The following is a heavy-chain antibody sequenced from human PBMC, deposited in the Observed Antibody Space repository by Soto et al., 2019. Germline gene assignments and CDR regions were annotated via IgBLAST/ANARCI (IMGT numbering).Heavy chain of an antibody. CDR1: GGSISSGGYY. V-gene: IGHV4-31*03. J-gene: IGHJ4*02. CDR2: IYYSGST. CDR3: ASIVSSAHGEFSD. D-gene: IGHD3-10*01. Sequence: QVQLQESGPGLVKPSQTLSLTCTVSGGSISSGGYYWSCSRQHPGKGLEWIGYIYYSGSTYYNPSLKSRVTISVDTSKNQFSLKLSSVTAADTAVYYCASIVSSAHGEFSDWGQGPLVTVSS.